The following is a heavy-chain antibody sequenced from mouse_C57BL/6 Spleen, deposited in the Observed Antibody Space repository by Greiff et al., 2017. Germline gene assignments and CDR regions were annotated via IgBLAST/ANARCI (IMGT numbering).Heavy chain of an antibody. CDR3: ARSPDYYGSSYGYCDV. D-gene: IGHD1-1*01. V-gene: IGHV3-8*01. J-gene: IGHJ1*03. CDR2: ISYSGST. Sequence: EVQLVESGPGLAKPSQTLSLTCSVTGYSITSDYWNWIRKFPGNKLEYMGYISYSGSTYSNPSLKSRISITRDTSKNQYYLQLNSVTTEDTATYYCARSPDYYGSSYGYCDVWGTGTTVTVSS. CDR1: GYSITSDY.